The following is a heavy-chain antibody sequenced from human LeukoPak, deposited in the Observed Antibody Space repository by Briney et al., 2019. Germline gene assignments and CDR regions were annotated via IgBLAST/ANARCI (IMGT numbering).Heavy chain of an antibody. V-gene: IGHV1-69*05. Sequence: ASVKVSCKASGGTFSSYAISWVRQAPGQGLEWMGGIIPIFGTANYAQKFQGRVTITRDMSTSTAYMELSSLRSEDTAVYYCAADPLAADAFDIWGQGTMVTVSS. CDR1: GGTFSSYA. D-gene: IGHD2-15*01. J-gene: IGHJ3*02. CDR3: AADPLAADAFDI. CDR2: IIPIFGTA.